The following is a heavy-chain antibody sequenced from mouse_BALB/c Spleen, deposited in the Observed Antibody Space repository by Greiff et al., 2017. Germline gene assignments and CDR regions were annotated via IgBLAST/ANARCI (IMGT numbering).Heavy chain of an antibody. CDR2: IYPGDGDT. CDR1: GYAFSSSW. V-gene: IGHV1-82*01. Sequence: QVQLKQSGPELVKPGASVKISCKASGYAFSSSWMNWVKQRPGQGLEWIGRIYPGDGDTNYNGKFKGKATLTADKSSSTAYMQLSSLTSVDSAVYFCARSVRRGGYYYAMDYWGQGTSVTVSS. D-gene: IGHD2-14*01. J-gene: IGHJ4*01. CDR3: ARSVRRGGYYYAMDY.